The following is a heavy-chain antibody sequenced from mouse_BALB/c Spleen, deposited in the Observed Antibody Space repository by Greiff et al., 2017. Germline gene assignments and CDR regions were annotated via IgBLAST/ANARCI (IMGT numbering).Heavy chain of an antibody. CDR3: ANPPRYDYESYCYIDV. CDR1: GYTFTSYE. D-gene: IGHD2-4*01. CDR2: IYPGDVST. Sequence: QVQLQQSGPELVKPGALVKISCKASGYTFTSYEINWVKQRHGQGLEWIGWIYPGDVSTKYNEKFKGKATLTVDKSSSTAYVDLSSLTSEDSAVCYSANPPRYDYESYCYIDVWGAGTSVTVSS. V-gene: IGHV1S56*01. J-gene: IGHJ1*01.